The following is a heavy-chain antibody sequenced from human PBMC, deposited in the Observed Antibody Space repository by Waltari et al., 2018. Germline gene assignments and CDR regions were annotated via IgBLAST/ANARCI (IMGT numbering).Heavy chain of an antibody. CDR2: VSSGGDT. Sequence: QLQLQESGPGLVKPSETLSLICTVSGGSISGAYYWDWIRQSPGTGLEWIGDVSSGGDTNYHPSLKSRVTSSTDTSKNQFSLRLSSVTAADTAVYYCARHRGVHTGYPGLDPWGQGTLVTVSS. CDR3: ARHRGVHTGYPGLDP. V-gene: IGHV4-39*01. D-gene: IGHD3-10*01. CDR1: GGSISGAYY. J-gene: IGHJ5*02.